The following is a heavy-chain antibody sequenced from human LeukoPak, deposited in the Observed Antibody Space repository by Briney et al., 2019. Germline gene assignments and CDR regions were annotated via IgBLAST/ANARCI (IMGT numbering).Heavy chain of an antibody. D-gene: IGHD4-17*01. CDR1: ADSFSSHY. V-gene: IGHV4-59*11. CDR2: ISYIGST. J-gene: IGHJ3*02. Sequence: SETLSLTCAVSADSFSSHYWTWIRQPPGKGLEWIGYISYIGSTNYNPSLKSRVTISIDTSKNQFSLKLSSVTAADTAVYYCARDVVTVTKGFDIWGQGTMVSVSS. CDR3: ARDVVTVTKGFDI.